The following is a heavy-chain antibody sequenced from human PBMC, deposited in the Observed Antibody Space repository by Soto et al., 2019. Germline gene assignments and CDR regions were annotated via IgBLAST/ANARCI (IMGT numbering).Heavy chain of an antibody. Sequence: PGGSLRLSCAASGLRFSLYGMHWVRQAPGKGLEWVALIRNDGSNKYYGDSVKGRFTISRDNSKNTVYLQMDSLGAEDTAIYYCVTDGPGTHGPFEYWGQGLLVTVPS. CDR2: IRNDGSNK. CDR3: VTDGPGTHGPFEY. V-gene: IGHV3-30*02. CDR1: GLRFSLYG. J-gene: IGHJ4*02.